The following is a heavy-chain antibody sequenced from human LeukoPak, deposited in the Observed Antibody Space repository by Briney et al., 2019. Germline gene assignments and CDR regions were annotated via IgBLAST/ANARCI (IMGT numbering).Heavy chain of an antibody. Sequence: RRSLRLSCAASGFTFSSYGMHWVRQAPGKGLEWVAVISYDGSNKYYADSVKGRFTISRDNSKNTLYLQMNSLRAEDTAVYYCAKGRVGSGWYRFDYWGQGTLVTVAS. CDR1: GFTFSSYG. V-gene: IGHV3-30*18. D-gene: IGHD6-19*01. CDR2: ISYDGSNK. J-gene: IGHJ4*02. CDR3: AKGRVGSGWYRFDY.